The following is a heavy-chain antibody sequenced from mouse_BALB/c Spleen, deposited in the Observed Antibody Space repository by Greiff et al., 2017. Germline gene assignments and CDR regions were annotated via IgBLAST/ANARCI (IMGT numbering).Heavy chain of an antibody. CDR1: GFTFSDYY. J-gene: IGHJ4*01. CDR2: ISDGGSYT. Sequence: EVKVVESGGGLVKPGGSLKLSCAASGFTFSDYYMYWVRQTPEKRLEWVATISDGGSYTYYPDSVKGRFTISRDNAKNNLYLQMSSLKSEDTAMYYCARGGGYYFYAMDYWGQGTSVTVSS. D-gene: IGHD2-3*01. V-gene: IGHV5-4*02. CDR3: ARGGGYYFYAMDY.